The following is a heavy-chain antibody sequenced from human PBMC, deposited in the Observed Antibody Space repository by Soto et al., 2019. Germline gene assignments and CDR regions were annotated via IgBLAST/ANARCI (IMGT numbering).Heavy chain of an antibody. D-gene: IGHD3-22*01. Sequence: EVQLLESGGGLVQPGGSLRLSCAASGFTFSSYAMSWVRQAPGKGLEWVSAISGSGGSTYYADSVKGRFTISRDNSKKPVYLEMNSLRAEDTAVYYCAKARTTYDSSGDHDGFDIWGQGTMVTVSS. CDR1: GFTFSSYA. CDR3: AKARTTYDSSGDHDGFDI. CDR2: ISGSGGST. J-gene: IGHJ3*02. V-gene: IGHV3-23*01.